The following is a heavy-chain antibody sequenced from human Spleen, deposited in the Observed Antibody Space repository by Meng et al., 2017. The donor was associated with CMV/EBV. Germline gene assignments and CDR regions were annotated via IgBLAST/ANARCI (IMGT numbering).Heavy chain of an antibody. J-gene: IGHJ5*02. D-gene: IGHD6-6*01. Sequence: AELVEAGCRVGSQGGSLGLYCAASGFTFCSYAMSRVRPAPGKGRERVSGIGGSGCSTYYAVSVKGQFTISRDKSKNTLYLQMNSLRAEDTAVYYWAKSAYSSWGWFNPWGQGTLVTVSS. CDR2: IGGSGCST. CDR1: GFTFCSYA. CDR3: AKSAYSSWGWFNP. V-gene: IGHV3-23*04.